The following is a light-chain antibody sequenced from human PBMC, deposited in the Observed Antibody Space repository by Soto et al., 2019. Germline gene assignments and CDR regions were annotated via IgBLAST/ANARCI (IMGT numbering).Light chain of an antibody. CDR1: QSVSSSF. V-gene: IGKV3-20*01. CDR2: GAS. CDR3: QQYVTSPGA. J-gene: IGKJ1*01. Sequence: EIVLTQSPGTLSLSPGERATLSCRASQSVSSSFLAWYQQKPGQAPRLLIYGASNRATGIPDRFSGSGSGTDFTLNISRLEPEDFAVYYCQQYVTSPGAFGQGTKVAIE.